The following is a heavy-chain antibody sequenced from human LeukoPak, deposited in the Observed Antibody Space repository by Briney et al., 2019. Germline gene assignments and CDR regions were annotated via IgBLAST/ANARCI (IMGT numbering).Heavy chain of an antibody. Sequence: PSETLSLTCTVSGGSIRGYYWGWIRQPPGKGLELIGYIYYSGSTNYNPSLKSRVTISVDTSKNQFSLKLSSVIAADTAVYYCARWGPQYYYYYMDVWGKGTTVTVSS. CDR2: IYYSGST. CDR3: ARWGPQYYYYYMDV. D-gene: IGHD3-16*01. CDR1: GGSIRGYY. V-gene: IGHV4-59*12. J-gene: IGHJ6*03.